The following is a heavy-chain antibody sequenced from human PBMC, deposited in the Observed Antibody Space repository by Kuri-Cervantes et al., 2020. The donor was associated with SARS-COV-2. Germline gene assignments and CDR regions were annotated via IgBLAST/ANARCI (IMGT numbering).Heavy chain of an antibody. J-gene: IGHJ4*02. D-gene: IGHD2-15*01. Sequence: ASVKVSCKATDYTFTRSGINWARQAPGQGLEWMTWFSPYNANRRYAHKVQGRVTMTTDTSTSTAYRELRSLRSDDTAVYYCAKDSKTGYCSGGSCHPNDYWGQGTLVTVSS. CDR2: FSPYNANR. CDR1: DYTFTRSG. V-gene: IGHV1-18*01. CDR3: AKDSKTGYCSGGSCHPNDY.